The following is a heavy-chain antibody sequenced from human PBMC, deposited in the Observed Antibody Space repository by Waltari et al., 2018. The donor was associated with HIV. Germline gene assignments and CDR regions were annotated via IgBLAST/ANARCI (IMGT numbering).Heavy chain of an antibody. V-gene: IGHV1-2*02. Sequence: QVQLVQSGAEVKKPGASVKVSCKASGYTVTDYYVHWVRQAPGQRLEWMGWINPKSGGRKFAQKFRGRVTMTWDTSITTAYMELHRLRSDDTAVYYCARRSWDLWGQGTLLTVSS. J-gene: IGHJ5*02. CDR2: INPKSGGR. CDR1: GYTVTDYY. CDR3: ARRSWDL.